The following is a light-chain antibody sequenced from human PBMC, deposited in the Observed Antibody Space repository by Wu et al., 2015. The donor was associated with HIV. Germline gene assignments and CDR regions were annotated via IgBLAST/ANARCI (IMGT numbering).Light chain of an antibody. CDR3: QHRSNWPT. CDR2: GAS. Sequence: EIVLTQSPGTLSLSPGRRATLPCRASQSIARDLAWYQQKPGQSPRLLIYGASDRATGIPDRFSGSGSGTDFTLTISSLEPEDFAVYYCQHRSNWPTFGQGTKVE. CDR1: QSIARD. V-gene: IGKV3-11*01. J-gene: IGKJ1*01.